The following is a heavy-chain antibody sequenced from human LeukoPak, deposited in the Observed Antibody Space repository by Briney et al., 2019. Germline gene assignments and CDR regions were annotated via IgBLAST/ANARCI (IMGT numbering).Heavy chain of an antibody. CDR1: GGSISSSNW. J-gene: IGHJ6*04. CDR2: IYHSGST. Sequence: SETLSLTCAVSGGSISSSNWWSWVRPPPGKGLEWIGEIYHSGSTNYNPSLKSRVTISVDKSKNQFSLKLSSVTAADTAVYYCARAEGDFLPVYGPVRVQYYYYGMDVWGKGTTVTVSS. V-gene: IGHV4-4*02. D-gene: IGHD3-10*01. CDR3: ARAEGDFLPVYGPVRVQYYYYGMDV.